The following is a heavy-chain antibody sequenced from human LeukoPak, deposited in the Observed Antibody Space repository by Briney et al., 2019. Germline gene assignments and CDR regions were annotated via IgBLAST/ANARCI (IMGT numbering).Heavy chain of an antibody. CDR2: ISAYNGNT. V-gene: IGHV1-18*01. CDR3: ARDSAGVVIMYYYYGMDV. J-gene: IGHJ6*02. D-gene: IGHD3-3*01. Sequence: ASVKVSCKASGYTFTNYGISWVRQAPGQGLEWMGWISAYNGNTNYAQKLQGRVTMTTDTSTSTAYMELRSLRSDDTAVYYCARDSAGVVIMYYYYGMDVWGQGTTVTVSS. CDR1: GYTFTNYG.